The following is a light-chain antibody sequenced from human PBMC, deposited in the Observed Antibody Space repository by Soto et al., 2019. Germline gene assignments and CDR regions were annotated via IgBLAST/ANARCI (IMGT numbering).Light chain of an antibody. CDR3: RSYTSSSTVV. V-gene: IGLV2-14*01. CDR1: SSDVGGYNY. Sequence: QSVLTQPASVSGSTGQSITISCTGTSSDVGGYNYVSWYQQHPGKAPKLMIYEVSNRPSGVSNRFSGSKSGNTASLTISGLQAEDEADYDCRSYTSSSTVVFGGGTKLTVL. J-gene: IGLJ2*01. CDR2: EVS.